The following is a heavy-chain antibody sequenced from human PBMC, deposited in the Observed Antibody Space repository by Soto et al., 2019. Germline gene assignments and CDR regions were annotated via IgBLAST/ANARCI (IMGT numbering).Heavy chain of an antibody. D-gene: IGHD3-16*01. CDR2: INHSGST. V-gene: IGHV4-34*01. Sequence: QVQLQQWGAGLLKPSETLSLTCAVYGGSFSGYYWSWIRQPPGKGLEWIGEINHSGSTNYNPSLKSRVTISVDTSKNQFSLKLSSVTAADTAVYYCARPTYYDYVWGVRTSYYFDYWGQGTLVTVSS. CDR1: GGSFSGYY. CDR3: ARPTYYDYVWGVRTSYYFDY. J-gene: IGHJ4*02.